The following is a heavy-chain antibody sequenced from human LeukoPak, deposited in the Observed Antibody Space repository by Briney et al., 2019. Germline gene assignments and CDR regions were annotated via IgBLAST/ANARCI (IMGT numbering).Heavy chain of an antibody. CDR3: ARDLYYYGSGSNWFDP. CDR1: GFSIGSGFY. D-gene: IGHD3-10*01. J-gene: IGHJ5*02. Sequence: SETLSLTCSVSGFSIGSGFYWGWIRQPPGKGLEWIGSIYYSGSTYYNPSLKSRVTISVDTSKNQFSLKLSSVTAADTAVYYCARDLYYYGSGSNWFDPWGQGTLVTVSS. V-gene: IGHV4-38-2*02. CDR2: IYYSGST.